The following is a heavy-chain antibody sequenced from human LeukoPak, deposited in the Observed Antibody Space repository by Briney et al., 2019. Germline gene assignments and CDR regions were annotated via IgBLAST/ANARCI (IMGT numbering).Heavy chain of an antibody. D-gene: IGHD1-26*01. CDR3: ARDLFILGVNLYWFDP. CDR1: GGSISSGSYY. J-gene: IGHJ5*02. CDR2: IYYSGST. Sequence: SETLSLTCTVSGGSISSGSYYWGWIRQPPGKGLEWIGSIYYSGSTYYNPSLKSRVTISVDTSKNQFSLKLTSVTAADTAVYYCARDLFILGVNLYWFDPWGQGTLVTVSS. V-gene: IGHV4-39*07.